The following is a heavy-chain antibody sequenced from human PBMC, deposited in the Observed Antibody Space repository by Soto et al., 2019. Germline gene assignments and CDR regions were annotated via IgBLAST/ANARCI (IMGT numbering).Heavy chain of an antibody. Sequence: EVQLLESGGGLVQPGGSLRLSCAASGFTFSSHAMRWVRQAPGKGLEWVSAISGSGGSTYNADSVKGRFTISRDNSKNTLYLQMNSLRAEDTAVYYCARRGSSSYFDYWGQGTLVTVSS. CDR1: GFTFSSHA. J-gene: IGHJ4*02. D-gene: IGHD6-13*01. CDR3: ARRGSSSYFDY. V-gene: IGHV3-23*01. CDR2: ISGSGGST.